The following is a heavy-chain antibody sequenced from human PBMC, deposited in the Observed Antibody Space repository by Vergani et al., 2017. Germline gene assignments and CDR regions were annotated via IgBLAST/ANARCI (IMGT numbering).Heavy chain of an antibody. D-gene: IGHD6-6*01. CDR3: ARDHGDEYSSSGFDY. CDR1: GFTFSSYS. CDR2: ISSSSSYI. V-gene: IGHV3-21*01. Sequence: EVQLVETGGGLIQPGGSLRLSCAASGFTFSSYSMNWVRQAPGKGLEWVSSISSSSSYIYYADSVKGRFTISRDNAKNSLYLQMNSLRAEDTAVYYCARDHGDEYSSSGFDYWGQGTLVTVSS. J-gene: IGHJ4*02.